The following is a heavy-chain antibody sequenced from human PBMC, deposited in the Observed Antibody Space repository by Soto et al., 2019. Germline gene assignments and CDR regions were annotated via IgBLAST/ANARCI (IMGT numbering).Heavy chain of an antibody. CDR3: ARDGLRVRYDILTGYYRYYYMDV. J-gene: IGHJ6*03. D-gene: IGHD3-9*01. Sequence: VSVKVSCKASGYTFTGYYMHWVRQAPGQGLEWMGWINPNSGGTNYAQKFQGWVTMTRDTSISTAYMELSRLRSDDTAVYYCARDGLRVRYDILTGYYRYYYMDVWGKGTTVTVSS. V-gene: IGHV1-2*04. CDR2: INPNSGGT. CDR1: GYTFTGYY.